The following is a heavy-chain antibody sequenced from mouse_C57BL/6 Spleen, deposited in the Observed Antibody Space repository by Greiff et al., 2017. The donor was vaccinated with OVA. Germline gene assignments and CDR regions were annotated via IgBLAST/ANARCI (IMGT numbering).Heavy chain of an antibody. J-gene: IGHJ2*01. V-gene: IGHV2-5*01. CDR1: GFSLTSYG. Sequence: VQLQESGPGLVQPSQSLSITCTVSGFSLTSYGVHWVRQSPGKGLEWLGVIWRGGSTDYNAAFMSRLSITKDNSKSQVFFKMNSLQADDTAIYYCAKNGDYDVGSYFDYWGQGTTLTVSS. CDR3: AKNGDYDVGSYFDY. D-gene: IGHD2-4*01. CDR2: IWRGGST.